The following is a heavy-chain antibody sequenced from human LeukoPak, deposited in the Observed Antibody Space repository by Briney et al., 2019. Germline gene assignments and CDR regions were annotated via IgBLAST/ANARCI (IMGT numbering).Heavy chain of an antibody. Sequence: RGSLRLSCAASGFTFSSYPMSWVRQAPGKGLEWVSSISGSGGSTYCTDSVKGRFTISRDNSKNTLYLQMNGLRAEDTAVYYCAKGRTAMGNFDYWGQGTLVSVSS. V-gene: IGHV3-23*01. D-gene: IGHD5-18*01. J-gene: IGHJ4*02. CDR1: GFTFSSYP. CDR3: AKGRTAMGNFDY. CDR2: ISGSGGST.